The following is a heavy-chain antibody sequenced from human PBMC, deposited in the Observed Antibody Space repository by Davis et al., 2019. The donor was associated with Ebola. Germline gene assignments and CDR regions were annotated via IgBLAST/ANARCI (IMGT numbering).Heavy chain of an antibody. D-gene: IGHD1-14*01. V-gene: IGHV3-15*01. Sequence: GGSLRLSCAASGFTFSTAWMSWVRQAPGKGLEWVGRIKSKTDGGTTDYAAPVKGRFIISRDDSKTTLYLQMSNLKTEDTAVYYCTTDWAEVFYFDYWGQGTLVTVSS. CDR2: IKSKTDGGTT. CDR3: TTDWAEVFYFDY. CDR1: GFTFSTAW. J-gene: IGHJ4*02.